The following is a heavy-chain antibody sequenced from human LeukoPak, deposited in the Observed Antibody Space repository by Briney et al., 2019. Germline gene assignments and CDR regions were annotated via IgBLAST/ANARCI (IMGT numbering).Heavy chain of an antibody. CDR3: ARDQNPRLLWFGELLNYYYGMDV. V-gene: IGHV3-33*01. Sequence: GGSLRLSCAASGFTFSSYGMHWARQAPGKGLEWVAVIWYDGSNKYYADSVKGRFTISRDNSKNTLYLQMNSLRAEDTAVYYCARDQNPRLLWFGELLNYYYGMDVWGQGTTVTVSS. CDR1: GFTFSSYG. J-gene: IGHJ6*02. D-gene: IGHD3-10*01. CDR2: IWYDGSNK.